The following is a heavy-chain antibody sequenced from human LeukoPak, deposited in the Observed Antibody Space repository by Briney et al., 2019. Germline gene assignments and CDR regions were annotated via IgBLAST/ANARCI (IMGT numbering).Heavy chain of an antibody. CDR1: GFTFSSYG. D-gene: IGHD3-3*01. CDR2: IWYDGSNK. V-gene: IGHV3-33*01. J-gene: IGHJ6*02. Sequence: PGGSLRLSCAASGFTFSSYGMRWVRQAPGKGLEWVAVIWYDGSNKYYADSVKGRFTISRDNSKNTLYLQMNSLRAEDTAVYYCARVSRLGILEWHLYYYGMDVWGQGTTVTVSS. CDR3: ARVSRLGILEWHLYYYGMDV.